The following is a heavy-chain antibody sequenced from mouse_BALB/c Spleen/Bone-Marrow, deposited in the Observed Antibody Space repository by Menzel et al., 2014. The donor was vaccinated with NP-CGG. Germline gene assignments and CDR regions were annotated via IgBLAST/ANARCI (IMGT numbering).Heavy chain of an antibody. CDR1: GFTFSDAW. CDR2: IRNKANNHAT. Sequence: EVMLVESGGGLVQPGGSLKLSCAASGFTFSDAWMDWVRQSPEKGLEWVAEIRNKANNHATYYAESVKGRFTISRDDSKSSVYLQMNSLRAEDTGIYYCTREDGYSPFAYWGQGTLVTVST. CDR3: TREDGYSPFAY. J-gene: IGHJ3*01. V-gene: IGHV6-6*01. D-gene: IGHD2-3*01.